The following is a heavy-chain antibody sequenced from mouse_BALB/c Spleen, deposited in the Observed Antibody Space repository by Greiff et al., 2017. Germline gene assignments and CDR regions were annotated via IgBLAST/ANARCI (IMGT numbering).Heavy chain of an antibody. CDR3: TRSGWGKKYYFDY. CDR1: GYTFTSYW. CDR2: IYPSDSYT. Sequence: QVQLKQPGAELVRPGASVKLSCKASGYTFTSYWINWVKQRPGQGLEWIGNIYPSDSYTNYNQKFKDKATLTVDKSSSTAYMQLSSPTSEDSAVYYCTRSGWGKKYYFDYWGQGTTLTVSS. V-gene: IGHV1-69*02. D-gene: IGHD3-2*02. J-gene: IGHJ2*01.